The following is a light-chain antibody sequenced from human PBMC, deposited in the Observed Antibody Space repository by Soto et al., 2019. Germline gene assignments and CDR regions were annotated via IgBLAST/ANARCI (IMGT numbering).Light chain of an antibody. V-gene: IGKV1-27*01. CDR3: QKYNSAPT. CDR2: AAS. Sequence: DIQMTQSPSSLSASVGDRVTITCRASQGISNYLAWYQQKPGKVPKLLIYAASTLQSGVPSPFSGSGSGTDFTLTISSLQPEDDTTYYCQKYNSAPTFGGGTKVEIK. CDR1: QGISNY. J-gene: IGKJ4*01.